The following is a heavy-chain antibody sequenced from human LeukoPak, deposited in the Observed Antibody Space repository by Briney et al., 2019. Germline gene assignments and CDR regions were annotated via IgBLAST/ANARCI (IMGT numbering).Heavy chain of an antibody. V-gene: IGHV3-21*06. CDR1: GFTFSGYS. Sequence: GGSLRLSCEASGFTFSGYSMNWVRQAPGKGLEWVSYISESSSHTYNADSVKGRFTISRDNAKNSLYLQMNSLRVEDTGIYYCARDRAVRARIGGMDVWGQGTTVIVSS. CDR3: ARDRAVRARIGGMDV. CDR2: ISESSSHT. J-gene: IGHJ6*02. D-gene: IGHD5-24*01.